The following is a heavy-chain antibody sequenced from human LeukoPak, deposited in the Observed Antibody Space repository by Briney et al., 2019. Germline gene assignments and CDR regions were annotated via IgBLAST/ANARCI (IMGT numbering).Heavy chain of an antibody. V-gene: IGHV4-39*07. Sequence: SETLSLTCTVSGGSISSSSYYWGWVRQPPGKGLEWIGEINHSGSTNYNPSLKSRVTISVDTSKNQFSLKLSSVTAADTAVYYCARGNGYSSIWRWGQGTLVTVSS. D-gene: IGHD6-13*01. CDR1: GGSISSSSYY. CDR3: ARGNGYSSIWR. CDR2: INHSGST. J-gene: IGHJ4*02.